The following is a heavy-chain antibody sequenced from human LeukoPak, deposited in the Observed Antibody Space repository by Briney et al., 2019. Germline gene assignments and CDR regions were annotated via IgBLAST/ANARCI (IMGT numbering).Heavy chain of an antibody. J-gene: IGHJ4*02. D-gene: IGHD1-1*01. CDR3: ARDLGWENDASGFDY. Sequence: ASVKVSCKASGYTFTSYYMHWVRQAPGQGLEWMGIINPSGGSTSYAQKFQGRVTMTRDTSTSTVYMELSSLRSEDTAVYYCARDLGWENDASGFDYWGQGTLVAVSS. V-gene: IGHV1-46*01. CDR2: INPSGGST. CDR1: GYTFTSYY.